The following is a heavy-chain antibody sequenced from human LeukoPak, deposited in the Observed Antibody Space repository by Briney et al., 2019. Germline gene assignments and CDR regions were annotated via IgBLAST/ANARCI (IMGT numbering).Heavy chain of an antibody. CDR3: ARGPSGYHNT. CDR2: ISGSGGST. V-gene: IGHV3-23*01. J-gene: IGHJ4*02. D-gene: IGHD5-12*01. CDR1: GFTFNNYG. Sequence: PGGSLRLSCAASGFTFNNYGMSWVRQAPGKGLEWVSAISGSGGSTYYADSVKGGFTISRDNSKNTLYLQMNSLRAEDTAAYYCARGPSGYHNTGGQGTLVTVSS.